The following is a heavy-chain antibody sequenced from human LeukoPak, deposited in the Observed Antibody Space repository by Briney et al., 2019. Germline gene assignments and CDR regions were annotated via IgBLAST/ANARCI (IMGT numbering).Heavy chain of an antibody. V-gene: IGHV4-39*01. CDR2: IYYSGST. Sequence: SETLSLTCTVSGGSISSSSYYWGWIRQPPRKGLECIGSIYYSGSTYYNPSLKSRVTISVDTSKNQFSLKLSSVTAADTAVYYCARLRYSSGWYYFDYWGQGTLVTVSS. CDR1: GGSISSSSYY. CDR3: ARLRYSSGWYYFDY. J-gene: IGHJ4*02. D-gene: IGHD6-19*01.